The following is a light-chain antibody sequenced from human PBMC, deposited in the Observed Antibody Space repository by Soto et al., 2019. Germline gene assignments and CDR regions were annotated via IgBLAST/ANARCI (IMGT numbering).Light chain of an antibody. V-gene: IGLV2-23*02. CDR2: EVS. Sequence: QSALTQPASVSGSPGQSITISCTGISSDVGSYNLVSWYQQHPGKAPKLMIYEVSKWPSGVSNRFSGSKSGNTASLTISGRQAEDEADYYCCSYADSSTLVFGGGTKLTVL. CDR1: SSDVGSYNL. J-gene: IGLJ2*01. CDR3: CSYADSSTLV.